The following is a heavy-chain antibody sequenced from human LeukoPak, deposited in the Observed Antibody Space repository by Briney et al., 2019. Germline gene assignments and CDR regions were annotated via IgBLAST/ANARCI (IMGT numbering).Heavy chain of an antibody. CDR2: IYYSGNT. CDR1: GDSISTSNSY. CDR3: ARDLGYYYMDV. V-gene: IGHV4-39*07. Sequence: SETLSLTCTVSGDSISTSNSYWGWIRQPPGKGLEWIGSIYYSGNTYYNASLKSRVTISVDTSKNQFSLKLSSVTAADTAVYYCARDLGYYYMDVWGKGTTVTVSS. J-gene: IGHJ6*03.